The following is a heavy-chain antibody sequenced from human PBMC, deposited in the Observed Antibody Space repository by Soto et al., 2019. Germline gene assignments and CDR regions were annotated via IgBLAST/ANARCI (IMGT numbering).Heavy chain of an antibody. Sequence: ASVKVSCKASGYTFNSYYIHWVRQAPGQGLEWMGIINPGVGSTTLSQKFQDRITLTSDTSARTVYMDLSSLRSEDAAVYYCARAMGHSTATYYFASWGQGTLVTVSS. D-gene: IGHD4-17*01. CDR2: INPGVGST. CDR3: ARAMGHSTATYYFAS. V-gene: IGHV1-46*02. CDR1: GYTFNSYY. J-gene: IGHJ4*02.